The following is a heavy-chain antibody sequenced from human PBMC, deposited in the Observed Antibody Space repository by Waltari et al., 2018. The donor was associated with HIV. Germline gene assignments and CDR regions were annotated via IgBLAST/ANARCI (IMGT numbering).Heavy chain of an antibody. J-gene: IGHJ6*02. CDR2: IYYSGST. CDR1: GGSISSSSYY. V-gene: IGHV4-39*01. Sequence: QLQLQESGPGLVKPSETLSLTCTVSGGSISSSSYYWGWLRQPPGKGLEWIGSIYYSGSTYYNPSLKSRVTISVDTSKNQFSLKLSSVTAADTAVYYCARPIVVGALGYGMDVWGQGTTVTVSS. CDR3: ARPIVVGALGYGMDV. D-gene: IGHD2-2*01.